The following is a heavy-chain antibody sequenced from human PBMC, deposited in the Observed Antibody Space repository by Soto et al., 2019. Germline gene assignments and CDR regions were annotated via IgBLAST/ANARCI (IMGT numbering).Heavy chain of an antibody. J-gene: IGHJ6*02. CDR1: GYTFTSYG. Sequence: ASVKVSCKASGYTFTSYGISWVRQAPGQGLEWMGWISAYNGNTNYAQKLQGRVTMTTDTSTSAAYMELRSLRSDDTAVYYCARRPVRGADYYYYGMDVWGQGTTVTVSS. V-gene: IGHV1-18*04. D-gene: IGHD3-10*01. CDR3: ARRPVRGADYYYYGMDV. CDR2: ISAYNGNT.